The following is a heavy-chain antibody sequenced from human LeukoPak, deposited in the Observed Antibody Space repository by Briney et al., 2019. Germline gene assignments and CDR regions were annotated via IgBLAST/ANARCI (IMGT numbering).Heavy chain of an antibody. V-gene: IGHV4-4*02. D-gene: IGHD1-7*01. Sequence: PSETLSLTCAVSAGSMNSSNWWSWVRQPPGKGLEWIGEIYHSGSTYYNPSLKSRVTISVDRSKNQFSRKLSSVTAADTAVYYCARAVSLELGFDPWGQGTLVTVSS. J-gene: IGHJ5*02. CDR2: IYHSGST. CDR1: AGSMNSSNW. CDR3: ARAVSLELGFDP.